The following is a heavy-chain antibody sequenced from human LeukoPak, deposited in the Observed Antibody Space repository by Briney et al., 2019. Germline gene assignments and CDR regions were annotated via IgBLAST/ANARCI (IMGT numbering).Heavy chain of an antibody. V-gene: IGHV1-69*13. D-gene: IGHD2-21*02. Sequence: SVKVSCKASGGTFSSYAISWVRQAPGQGLEWMGGIIPIFGTANYAQKFQGRVTITADESTSTAYMELSSLRSEDTAVYYCAKDCGGDCYSEETYFDYWGQGTLVTVSS. CDR1: GGTFSSYA. CDR2: IIPIFGTA. CDR3: AKDCGGDCYSEETYFDY. J-gene: IGHJ4*02.